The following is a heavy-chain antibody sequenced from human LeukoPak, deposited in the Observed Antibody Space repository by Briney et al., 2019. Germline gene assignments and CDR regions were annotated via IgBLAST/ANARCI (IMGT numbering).Heavy chain of an antibody. CDR3: AREAGAGQQLFSPYFDY. CDR1: GGSISISSYY. D-gene: IGHD6-13*01. J-gene: IGHJ4*02. CDR2: IYYSGST. V-gene: IGHV4-39*07. Sequence: SETLSLTCTVSGGSISISSYYWGWLRQPPGKGLEWIGSIYYSGSTYYNPSLKSRVTITVDTSKNQFSLKLSSVTAADTAVYYCAREAGAGQQLFSPYFDYWGQGTLVTVSS.